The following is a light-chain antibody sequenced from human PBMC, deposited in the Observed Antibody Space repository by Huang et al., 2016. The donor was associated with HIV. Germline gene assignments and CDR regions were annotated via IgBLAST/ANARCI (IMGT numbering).Light chain of an antibody. V-gene: IGKV3-15*01. CDR3: QQYNDWPPLT. J-gene: IGKJ4*01. CDR2: DAS. CDR1: HSVDSD. Sequence: EIEMTQSPATLSVSPGERATLSFRASHSVDSDLAWYQQKPGQAPRLLIYDASTRATGISAKFNGTGSGTECSLSITNLQSEDFAVYYCQQYNDWPPLTFGGGTKVEI.